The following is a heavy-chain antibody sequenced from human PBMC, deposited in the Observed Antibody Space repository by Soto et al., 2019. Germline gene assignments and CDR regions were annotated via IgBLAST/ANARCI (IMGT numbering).Heavy chain of an antibody. Sequence: QDQLVQSGAEVKKPGSSVKVSCKASGGTFSSYTISWVRQAPGQGLEWMGRIIPILDIVNYAQKFQGRATFTADNSTGTAYMDLSSLRLEDAAVYYCARSSVGVFDVWGQGTVVTVSS. J-gene: IGHJ3*01. CDR1: GGTFSSYT. CDR3: ARSSVGVFDV. V-gene: IGHV1-69*02. CDR2: IIPILDIV.